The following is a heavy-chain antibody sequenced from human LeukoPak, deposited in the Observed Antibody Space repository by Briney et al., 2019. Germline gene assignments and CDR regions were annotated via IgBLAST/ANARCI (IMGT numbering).Heavy chain of an antibody. CDR3: ARDLYDYGSY. V-gene: IGHV3-64*04. D-gene: IGHD4/OR15-4a*01. CDR1: GFTFSRYA. J-gene: IGHJ4*02. CDR2: ISSNGGST. Sequence: GGSLRLSCSASGFTFSRYAMYWVRQAPGKGLEYVSVISSNGGSTYYADSVKGRFTISRDNSKNTLYLQMNSLRTEDTAVYYCARDLYDYGSYWGQGTLVTVSS.